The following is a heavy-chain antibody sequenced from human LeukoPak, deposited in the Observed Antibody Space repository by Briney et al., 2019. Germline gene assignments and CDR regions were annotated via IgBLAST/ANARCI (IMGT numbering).Heavy chain of an antibody. CDR3: ARDPGYCSGGSCGNFDY. Sequence: SETLSLTCTVSGGSVSSASYYWSWTRQSPGKGLEWIGYIYYSGTTNYNASLKSRVTISMDTSKNQFSLNLTSVTAADTAVYYCARDPGYCSGGSCGNFDYWGQGTLVTVSS. J-gene: IGHJ4*02. D-gene: IGHD2-15*01. CDR1: GGSVSSASYY. V-gene: IGHV4-61*01. CDR2: IYYSGTT.